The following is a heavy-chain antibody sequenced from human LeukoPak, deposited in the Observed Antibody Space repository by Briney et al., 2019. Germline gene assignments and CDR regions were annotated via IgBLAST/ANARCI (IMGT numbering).Heavy chain of an antibody. D-gene: IGHD3-3*01. J-gene: IGHJ6*02. CDR3: ARGWRYYDFWSGYWERRKDYYGMEV. CDR1: GYTFTSYD. Sequence: ASVKVSCKPSGYTFTSYDINWVRQATGQGLEWMGWMNPNNGNTVYAQKFQGRVTMTSNTSISTAYMELSSLRSEDTAVYYCARGWRYYDFWSGYWERRKDYYGMEVWGPGTTVTVSS. V-gene: IGHV1-8*01. CDR2: MNPNNGNT.